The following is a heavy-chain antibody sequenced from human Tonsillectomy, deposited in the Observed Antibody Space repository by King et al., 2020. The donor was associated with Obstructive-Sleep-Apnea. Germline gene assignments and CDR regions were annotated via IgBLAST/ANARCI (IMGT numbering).Heavy chain of an antibody. J-gene: IGHJ4*02. V-gene: IGHV1-69*01. Sequence: QLVQSGAEVKKPGSSVKVSCKASGGTFSSYAISWGRQAPGQGLEWMGGSIPIFGTANYAQKFQVRVTITAEESTSTAYMELSSLRSEDTAVYYCASCQQQLGNFDYWGQGTLVTVSS. D-gene: IGHD6-13*01. CDR1: GGTFSSYA. CDR2: SIPIFGTA. CDR3: ASCQQQLGNFDY.